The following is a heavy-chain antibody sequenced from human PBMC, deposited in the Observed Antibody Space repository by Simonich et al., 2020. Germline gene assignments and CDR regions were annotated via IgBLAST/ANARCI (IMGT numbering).Heavy chain of an antibody. Sequence: QVQLVQSGAEVKKPGASVKVSCKASGYTFTSYGISWGRQAPGQGLEWMGWISDYNGNTNSEQKLQGRVTMTTDTSTSTAYMELRSLRSDDTAVYYCARSTTGTTAFDIWGQGTMVTVSS. D-gene: IGHD1-1*01. J-gene: IGHJ3*02. CDR1: GYTFTSYG. V-gene: IGHV1-18*01. CDR3: ARSTTGTTAFDI. CDR2: ISDYNGNT.